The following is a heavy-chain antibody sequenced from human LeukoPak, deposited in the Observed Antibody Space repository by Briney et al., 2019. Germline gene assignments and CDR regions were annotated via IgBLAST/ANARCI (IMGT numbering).Heavy chain of an antibody. CDR2: IYYSGST. CDR1: GGSISSYY. CDR3: ARASQRWLQFGGLVYMDV. J-gene: IGHJ6*03. V-gene: IGHV4-59*01. Sequence: PSETLSLTCTVSGGSISSYYWSWSRQPPGKGVEWSGYIYYSGSTNYNPSLKSRVTISVDTSKNQFSLKLSSVTAADTAVYYCARASQRWLQFGGLVYMDVWGKGTTVTVSS. D-gene: IGHD5-24*01.